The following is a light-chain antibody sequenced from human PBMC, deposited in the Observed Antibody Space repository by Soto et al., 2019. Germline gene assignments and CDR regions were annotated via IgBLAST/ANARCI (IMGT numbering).Light chain of an antibody. J-gene: IGLJ1*01. Sequence: SALTQPASVSGSPGQSITISCTGTSSDLAIYNYVSWYQQQPGKAPKLMIYQVTNRPSGVSNRFSGSRSGNTASLTISGLQAEDEADYYCSSYTSSSTDVFGTGTKVTV. V-gene: IGLV2-14*01. CDR2: QVT. CDR1: SSDLAIYNY. CDR3: SSYTSSSTDV.